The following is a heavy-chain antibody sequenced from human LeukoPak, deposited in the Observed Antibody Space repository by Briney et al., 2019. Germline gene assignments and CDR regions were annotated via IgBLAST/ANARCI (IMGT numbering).Heavy chain of an antibody. CDR3: ARGLDYYGMDV. J-gene: IGHJ6*02. Sequence: GASVKVSCKASNYTFSKYGINWVRQAPGQGLEWMGWMNPDTGVTNYSQKFQGRVIMTRDTSISTAYMELSSLRSEDTAVYYCARGLDYYGMDVWGQGTTVTVSS. CDR1: NYTFSKYG. CDR2: MNPDTGVT. V-gene: IGHV1-2*02.